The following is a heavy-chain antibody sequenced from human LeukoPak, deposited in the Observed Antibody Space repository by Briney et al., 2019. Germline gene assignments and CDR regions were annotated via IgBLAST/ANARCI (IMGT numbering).Heavy chain of an antibody. J-gene: IGHJ4*02. CDR3: ARYNGDLTGGFDY. D-gene: IGHD4-17*01. CDR1: GYTFTNYY. Sequence: GASVKVSCKASGYTFTNYYIHWVRQAPGQGLEWMGIINPAGGSTGYAQKFQGRVTMTRDTSTSTVYMELSSLGSEDTAVYYRARYNGDLTGGFDYWGQGTLVTVSS. V-gene: IGHV1-46*01. CDR2: INPAGGST.